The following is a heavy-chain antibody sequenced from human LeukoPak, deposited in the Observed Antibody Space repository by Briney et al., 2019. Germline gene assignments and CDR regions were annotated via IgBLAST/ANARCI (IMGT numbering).Heavy chain of an antibody. D-gene: IGHD1-1*01. V-gene: IGHV5-51*01. CDR3: ARLDSLEYINTFDY. Sequence: GESLKISCKGSGYSFTSYWIGWVRQMPGKGLECMGIIYCGDSDTRYSPSFQGQVTISVDTSISTAYLQWSSLRASDTAIYYCARLDSLEYINTFDYWGQGTLVTVSS. J-gene: IGHJ4*02. CDR1: GYSFTSYW. CDR2: IYCGDSDT.